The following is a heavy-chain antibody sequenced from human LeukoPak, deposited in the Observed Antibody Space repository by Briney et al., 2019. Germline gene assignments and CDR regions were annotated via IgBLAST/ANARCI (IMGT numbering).Heavy chain of an antibody. J-gene: IGHJ4*02. CDR3: AREAYGSGSYHFHY. CDR2: INTNTGNP. Sequence: GASVKVSCKASGYTFTSYAMNWERQAPGQGLEWMGWINTNTGNPMYAQGFTGRFVFSLDTSVSTAYLQISSLEAEDTAIYYCAREAYGSGSYHFHYWGQGTLVTASS. D-gene: IGHD3-10*01. CDR1: GYTFTSYA. V-gene: IGHV7-4-1*02.